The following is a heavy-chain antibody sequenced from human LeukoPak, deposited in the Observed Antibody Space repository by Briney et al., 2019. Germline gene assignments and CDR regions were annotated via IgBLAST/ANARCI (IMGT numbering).Heavy chain of an antibody. CDR1: GFTFTNYA. J-gene: IGHJ4*02. D-gene: IGHD1-1*01. CDR3: TTGLHSWIFDY. CDR2: ITSSGDTT. Sequence: GGSLRLSCAASGFTFTNYAMNWVRQAPGKGLECVSSITSSGDTTKYASFVKGRSTFSNDTSKNPLLLQINMLRADDTAVYYCTTGLHSWIFDYWGQGTLVTVSS. V-gene: IGHV3-23*01.